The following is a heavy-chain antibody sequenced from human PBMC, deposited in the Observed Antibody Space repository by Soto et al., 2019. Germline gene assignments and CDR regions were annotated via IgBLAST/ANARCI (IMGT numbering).Heavy chain of an antibody. J-gene: IGHJ4*02. V-gene: IGHV3-7*01. CDR1: ESTVSRDW. D-gene: IGHD1-26*01. Sequence: EVHLVESGGGLVQTGGSLRLSCAISESTVSRDWMNWVRQAPGKGLEWVAHTNQDGSEKYYADSVKGRFTISRDNAKKSLYLQRNSLRAGDTAMYYCSGGVGDALWGQGTLVTVSS. CDR3: SGGVGDAL. CDR2: TNQDGSEK.